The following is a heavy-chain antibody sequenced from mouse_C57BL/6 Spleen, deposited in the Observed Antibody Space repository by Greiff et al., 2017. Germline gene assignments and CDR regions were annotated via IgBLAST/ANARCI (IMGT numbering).Heavy chain of an antibody. J-gene: IGHJ2*01. V-gene: IGHV3-6*01. CDR3: ARSSLYYFDY. D-gene: IGHD6-1*01. Sequence: EVKLQESGPGLVKPSQSLSLTCSVTGYSITSGYYWNWIRQFPGNKLEWMGYISYDGSNNYNPSLKNRISITRDTSKNQFFLKLNSVTTEDTATXYCARSSLYYFDYWGQGTTLTVSS. CDR1: GYSITSGYY. CDR2: ISYDGSN.